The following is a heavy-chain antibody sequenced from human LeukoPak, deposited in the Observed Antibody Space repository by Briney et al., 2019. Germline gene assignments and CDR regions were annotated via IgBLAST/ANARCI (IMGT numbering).Heavy chain of an antibody. V-gene: IGHV4-38-2*02. J-gene: IGHJ6*03. Sequence: SETLSLTCTVSDYSISSAYFWGWIRQPPGKGLEWIGEINHSGSTNYNPSLKSRVTISVDTSKNQFSLKLSSVTAADTAVYYCASTCIAARCFYYYMDVWGKGTTVTVSS. CDR3: ASTCIAARCFYYYMDV. CDR2: INHSGST. CDR1: DYSISSAYF. D-gene: IGHD6-6*01.